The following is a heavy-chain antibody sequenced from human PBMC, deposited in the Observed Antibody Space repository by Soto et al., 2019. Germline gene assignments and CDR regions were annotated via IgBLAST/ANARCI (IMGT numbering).Heavy chain of an antibody. Sequence: QVQVVESGGGVVQPGRSLRLSCAASGFTFSNYGMHWVRQAPGKGLEWVATITYDGTKKYYADSVKGRFTSSRDNALSLQLNSLTVEDTAVYYCAKDRSGTWSFDSWGLGTLVTVSS. J-gene: IGHJ4*01. CDR3: AKDRSGTWSFDS. CDR1: GFTFSNYG. CDR2: ITYDGTKK. V-gene: IGHV3-30*18. D-gene: IGHD6-13*01.